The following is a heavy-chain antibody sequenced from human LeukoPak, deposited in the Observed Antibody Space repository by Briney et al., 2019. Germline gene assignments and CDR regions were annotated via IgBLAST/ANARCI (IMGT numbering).Heavy chain of an antibody. Sequence: SVTVTFKASGGIFSSYAISWVRQAPGRGREWMGGIIAIFGTVNYAQKLQGRVTITTDESTSTDYMELSSLRSEDTAVYYCVREVAAAGLDAFDIWGQGTMVTVSS. CDR1: GGIFSSYA. V-gene: IGHV1-69*05. J-gene: IGHJ3*02. CDR2: IIAIFGTV. D-gene: IGHD6-13*01. CDR3: VREVAAAGLDAFDI.